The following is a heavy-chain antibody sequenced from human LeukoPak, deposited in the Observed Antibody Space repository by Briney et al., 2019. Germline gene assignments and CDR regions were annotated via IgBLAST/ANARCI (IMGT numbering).Heavy chain of an antibody. CDR1: GGTFSSCA. CDR3: ARAGEGPITMVRGVVYYYGMDV. Sequence: SVKVSCKASGGTFSSCAISWVRQAPGQGLEWMGGIILIFGTANYAQKFQGRVTITADESTSTAYMELSSLRSEDTAVYYCARAGEGPITMVRGVVYYYGMDVWGKGTTITVSS. J-gene: IGHJ6*04. CDR2: IILIFGTA. V-gene: IGHV1-69*13. D-gene: IGHD3-10*01.